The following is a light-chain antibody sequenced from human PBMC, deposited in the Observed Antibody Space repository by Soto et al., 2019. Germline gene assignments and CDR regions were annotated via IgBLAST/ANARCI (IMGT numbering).Light chain of an antibody. Sequence: EIALTQSPDTLSLSPGERATLSCRASQSVNSDYLAWYRQKPGQAPSLLMYAKSTRATGIPDRFYGSGSGTDFTLTIYRLEPEDFAVYYCQQYGNSPQKFGQGTK. CDR2: AKS. CDR1: QSVNSDY. V-gene: IGKV3-20*01. J-gene: IGKJ1*01. CDR3: QQYGNSPQK.